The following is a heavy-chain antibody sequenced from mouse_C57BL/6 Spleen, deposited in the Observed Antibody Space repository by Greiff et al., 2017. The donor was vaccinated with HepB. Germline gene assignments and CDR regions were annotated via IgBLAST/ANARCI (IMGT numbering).Heavy chain of an antibody. J-gene: IGHJ1*03. CDR2: IHPNSGST. D-gene: IGHD1-1*01. CDR3: ARGYYYGSSYRYFDV. V-gene: IGHV1-64*01. Sequence: QVQLQQPGAELVKPGASVKLSCKASGYTFTSYWMHWVKQRPGQGLEWIGMIHPNSGSTNYNEKFKSKATLTVDKSSSTAYMPLSSLTSEDSAVYYCARGYYYGSSYRYFDVWGTGTTVTVSS. CDR1: GYTFTSYW.